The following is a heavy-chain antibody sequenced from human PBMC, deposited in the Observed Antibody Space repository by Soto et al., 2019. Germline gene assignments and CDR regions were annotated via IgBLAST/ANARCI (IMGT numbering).Heavy chain of an antibody. D-gene: IGHD2-2*01. V-gene: IGHV5-10-1*01. CDR3: ALGGIVVVPAATHYYYYGMDV. CDR1: GYSFTSYW. J-gene: IGHJ6*02. Sequence: PGESLKISCKGSGYSFTSYWISWVRQMPGKGLEWMGRIDPSDSYTNYSPSFQGHVTISADKSISTAYLQWSSLKASDTAMYYCALGGIVVVPAATHYYYYGMDVWGQGTTVTVSS. CDR2: IDPSDSYT.